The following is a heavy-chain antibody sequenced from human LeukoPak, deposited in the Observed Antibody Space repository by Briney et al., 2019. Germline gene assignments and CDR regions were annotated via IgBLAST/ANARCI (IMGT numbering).Heavy chain of an antibody. CDR1: GYTLTELS. J-gene: IGHJ4*02. Sequence: ASVKVSCKVSGYTLTELSMHWVRQAPGKGLEWMGGFDPEDGETVYAQKFQGRVTMTEDTSTDTAYMELSSLRSEGTAVYYCATGPATAVGATVFDYWGQGTLVTVSS. CDR2: FDPEDGET. V-gene: IGHV1-24*01. CDR3: ATGPATAVGATVFDY. D-gene: IGHD1-26*01.